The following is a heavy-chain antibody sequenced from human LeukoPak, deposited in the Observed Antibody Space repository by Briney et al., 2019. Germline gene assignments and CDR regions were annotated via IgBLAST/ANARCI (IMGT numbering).Heavy chain of an antibody. Sequence: GALRLSCAASGFTFSDYYMSWIRQAPGKGLVWVSYISSSGSTIYYADSVKGRFTISRDNAKNSLYLQMNSLRAEDTAVYYCARDQNYYDSRTYYFDYWGQGTLVTVSS. CDR3: ARDQNYYDSRTYYFDY. CDR2: ISSSGSTI. CDR1: GFTFSDYY. J-gene: IGHJ4*02. V-gene: IGHV3-11*01. D-gene: IGHD3-22*01.